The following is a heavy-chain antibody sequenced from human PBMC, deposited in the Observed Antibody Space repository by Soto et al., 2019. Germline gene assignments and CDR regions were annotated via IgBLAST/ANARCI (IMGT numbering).Heavy chain of an antibody. D-gene: IGHD3-3*01. CDR2: ISTDNGNT. CDR1: GYTFTNSG. CDR3: ARGYDFWSGYYYPYGMDV. J-gene: IGHJ6*02. Sequence: EASVKVSCKAAGYTFTNSGISWVRQAPGQGLEWMGWISTDNGNTNYAQHLQGRVSMTTDTSTSTAYMDLRSLRAEDTAVYYCARGYDFWSGYYYPYGMDVWGQGTTVTVSS. V-gene: IGHV1-18*01.